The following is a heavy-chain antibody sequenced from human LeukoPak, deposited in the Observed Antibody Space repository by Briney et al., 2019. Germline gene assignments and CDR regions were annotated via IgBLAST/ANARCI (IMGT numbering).Heavy chain of an antibody. CDR1: GFTFSRYW. Sequence: GGSLRLSCVASGFTFSRYWVTWVRQAPGKGLEWVANIKDDGREKNYVDSVKGRFTISRDNVKNSMYLQMDSLRVEDTAVYYCGRDFTGFFDYWGQGTLVTVSS. CDR2: IKDDGREK. D-gene: IGHD3-10*01. V-gene: IGHV3-7*03. J-gene: IGHJ4*02. CDR3: GRDFTGFFDY.